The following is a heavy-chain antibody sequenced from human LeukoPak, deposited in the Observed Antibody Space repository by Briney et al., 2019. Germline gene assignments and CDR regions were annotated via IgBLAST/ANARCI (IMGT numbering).Heavy chain of an antibody. CDR2: ISYSGST. J-gene: IGHJ4*02. Sequence: SETLSLTCTVSGGSISSSSYYWAWIRQPPGKGLEWIGNISYSGSTYYNPSLKSRVTISVDTSKNQFSLKLSSVTAADTAVYYCARNAVPGYFDYWGQGTLVSVSS. CDR1: GGSISSSSYY. V-gene: IGHV4-39*01. D-gene: IGHD3-10*01. CDR3: ARNAVPGYFDY.